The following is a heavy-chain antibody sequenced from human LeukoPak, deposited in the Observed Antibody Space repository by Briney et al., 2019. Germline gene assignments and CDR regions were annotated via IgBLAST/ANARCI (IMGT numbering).Heavy chain of an antibody. D-gene: IGHD3-9*01. CDR3: ARGGIYDILTGYTVGDY. J-gene: IGHJ4*02. CDR2: INPNGGGT. Sequence: AASVKVSCKASGYTFTSYYMHWVRQAPGQGLEWMGRINPNGGGTNYAQKFQGRVTMTRDTSISTAYMELSRLRSDDTAVYYCARGGIYDILTGYTVGDYWGQGTLVTVSS. CDR1: GYTFTSYY. V-gene: IGHV1-2*06.